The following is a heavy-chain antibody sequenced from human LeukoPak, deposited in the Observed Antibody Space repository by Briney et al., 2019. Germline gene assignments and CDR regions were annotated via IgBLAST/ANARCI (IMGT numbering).Heavy chain of an antibody. CDR2: ISGSGGDT. CDR3: AKDTSVARYCTHDICSPFDY. V-gene: IGHV3-23*01. J-gene: IGHJ4*02. Sequence: GGSLRLSCAASGFTFSSYAMNWVRQAPGKGLQWVSAISGSGGDTYGADSVKGRFTISRDNSKNTLYLQMNSLRAEDTAVYYCAKDTSVARYCTHDICSPFDYWGQGTLVTVSS. CDR1: GFTFSSYA. D-gene: IGHD2-8*01.